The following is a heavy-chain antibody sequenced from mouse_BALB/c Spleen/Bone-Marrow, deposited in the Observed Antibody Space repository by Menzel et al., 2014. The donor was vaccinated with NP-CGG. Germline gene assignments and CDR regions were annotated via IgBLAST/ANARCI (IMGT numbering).Heavy chain of an antibody. V-gene: IGHV5-6-3*01. CDR1: GFTFSSYG. CDR3: ARSQAYYGNYFDY. CDR2: INSNGGST. J-gene: IGHJ2*01. D-gene: IGHD2-10*01. Sequence: EVTLVESGGGLVQPGGSLKLSCAASGFTFSSYGMSWVRQTPDKRLELVATINSNGGSTYYPDSVKGRFTISRDNAKNTLYLQMSSLKSEDTAMYYCARSQAYYGNYFDYWGQGTALTVSS.